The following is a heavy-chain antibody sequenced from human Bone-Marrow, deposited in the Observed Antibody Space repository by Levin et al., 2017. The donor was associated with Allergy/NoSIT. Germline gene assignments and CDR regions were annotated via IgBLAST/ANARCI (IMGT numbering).Heavy chain of an antibody. D-gene: IGHD3-10*01. CDR1: GFQFGDFA. V-gene: IGHV3-9*01. J-gene: IGHJ5*01. CDR2: ISYNSDRR. Sequence: GGSLRLSCAASGFQFGDFAMHWVRQAPGKGLEWVADISYNSDRRVYADSVKGRFTISRDNAKKSLYLEMSSLTSEDTAFYFCAKDRYYYGADTPKVAAYDSWGQGTLVTVSS. CDR3: AKDRYYYGADTPKVAAYDS.